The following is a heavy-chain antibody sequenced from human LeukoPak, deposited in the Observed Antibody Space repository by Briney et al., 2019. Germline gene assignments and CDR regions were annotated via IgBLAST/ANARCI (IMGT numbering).Heavy chain of an antibody. CDR2: IRSSSSYT. Sequence: PGGSLRLSCAASGFTFSEYYMSWIRQAPGKGLEWVSYIRSSSSYTNYADSVKGRFTISRDNAKNSLYLQMNSLRAEDTAVHYCARGYYDNSGYYFPFDFWGQGTLVTVSS. D-gene: IGHD3-22*01. J-gene: IGHJ4*02. V-gene: IGHV3-11*06. CDR3: ARGYYDNSGYYFPFDF. CDR1: GFTFSEYY.